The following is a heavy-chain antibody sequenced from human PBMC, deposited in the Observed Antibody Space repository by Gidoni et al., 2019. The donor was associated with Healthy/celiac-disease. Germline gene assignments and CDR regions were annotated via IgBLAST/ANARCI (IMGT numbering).Heavy chain of an antibody. D-gene: IGHD3-9*01. CDR2: ISYDGSNK. V-gene: IGHV3-30*01. Sequence: QVQQVESGGGVVQPGRSLRLSCAASGFTLSSYAMPWVSQAPGKGLEWVAVISYDGSNKYYADSVKGRFTISRDNSKNTRYLQMNSLRAEDTAVYYCARSEVAYFVIGYGMDVWGQGTTVTVSS. CDR1: GFTLSSYA. J-gene: IGHJ6*02. CDR3: ARSEVAYFVIGYGMDV.